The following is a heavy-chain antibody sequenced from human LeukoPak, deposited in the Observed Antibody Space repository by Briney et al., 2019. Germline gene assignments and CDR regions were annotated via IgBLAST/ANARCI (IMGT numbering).Heavy chain of an antibody. Sequence: GASVKVSCKASGYTFTGYYMHWVRQAPGQGLEWMGWISAYNGNTNYAQKLQGRVTMTTDTSTSTAYMELRSLRSDDTAVYYCARDLDYSNYYYYGMDVWGQGTTVTVSS. CDR1: GYTFTGYY. V-gene: IGHV1-18*01. J-gene: IGHJ6*02. CDR2: ISAYNGNT. D-gene: IGHD4-11*01. CDR3: ARDLDYSNYYYYGMDV.